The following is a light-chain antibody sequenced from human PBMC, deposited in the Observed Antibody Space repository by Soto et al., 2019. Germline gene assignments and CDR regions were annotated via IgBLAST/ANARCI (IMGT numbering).Light chain of an antibody. CDR1: QSVSSY. J-gene: IGKJ4*01. Sequence: EIVLTQSPATLSLSPGERATLSCRASQSVSSYLAWYQQKPGQPPRLLIYDASNRATGIPARLSGCGSGTDFTLTISSLETVDFAIYYCQQRSNWPPLTFGGGTKVEIK. V-gene: IGKV3-11*01. CDR3: QQRSNWPPLT. CDR2: DAS.